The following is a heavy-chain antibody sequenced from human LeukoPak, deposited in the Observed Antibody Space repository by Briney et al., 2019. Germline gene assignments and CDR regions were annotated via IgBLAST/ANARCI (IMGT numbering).Heavy chain of an antibody. CDR2: ISAYNGNT. D-gene: IGHD3-9*01. CDR3: ARVRALRYFPYYMDV. V-gene: IGHV1-18*01. CDR1: GYTFTSYG. J-gene: IGHJ6*03. Sequence: ASVKVSCKASGYTFTSYGISWVRQAPGQGLEWMGWISAYNGNTNYAQKLQGRVTTTTDTSTSTAYMELRSLRSDDTAVYYCARVRALRYFPYYMDVWGKGTTVTVSS.